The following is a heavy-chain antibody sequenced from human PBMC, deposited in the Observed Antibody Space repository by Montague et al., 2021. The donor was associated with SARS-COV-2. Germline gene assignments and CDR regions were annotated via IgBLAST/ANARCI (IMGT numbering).Heavy chain of an antibody. J-gene: IGHJ2*01. Sequence: SETLSLTCAVSGGSISSSHWWSWVRQPPGKGLEWIGEIYHSGSTNYNLSLKSRVTISIDKSKNQFSLKLTSVTAADTAVYYCAREFRTYVYGGQYWYFDLWGRGTLVTVSS. CDR2: IYHSGST. V-gene: IGHV4-4*02. D-gene: IGHD3-10*02. CDR3: AREFRTYVYGGQYWYFDL. CDR1: GGSISSSHW.